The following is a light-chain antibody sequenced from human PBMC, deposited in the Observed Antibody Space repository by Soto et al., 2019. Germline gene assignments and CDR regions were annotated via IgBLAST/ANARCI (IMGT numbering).Light chain of an antibody. CDR3: CSYAGSSTYV. CDR2: EGS. J-gene: IGLJ1*01. CDR1: SSDVGSYNL. Sequence: QSVLTQHASVSGSPGQSITISCTGTSSDVGSYNLVSWYQQHPGKAPKLMIYEGSKRPSGVSNRFSGSKSGNTASLTISWLQAEDEADYYCCSYAGSSTYVFGTGTKVTVL. V-gene: IGLV2-23*01.